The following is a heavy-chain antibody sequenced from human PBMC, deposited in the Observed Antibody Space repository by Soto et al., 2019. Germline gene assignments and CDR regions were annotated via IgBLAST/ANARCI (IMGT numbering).Heavy chain of an antibody. CDR1: GFTFDDYT. V-gene: IGHV3-43*01. CDR2: ISWDGGST. Sequence: GGSLRLSCAASGFTFDDYTMHWVRQAPGKGLEWVSLISWDGGSTYYADSVKGRFTISRDNSKNSLYLQMNSLRTEDTALYYCAKDTNPYGSGSYFDYWGQGTLVTVSS. D-gene: IGHD3-10*01. CDR3: AKDTNPYGSGSYFDY. J-gene: IGHJ4*02.